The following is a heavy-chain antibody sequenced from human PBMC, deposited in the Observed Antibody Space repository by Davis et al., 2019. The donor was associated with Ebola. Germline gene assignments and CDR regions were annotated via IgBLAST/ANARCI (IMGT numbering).Heavy chain of an antibody. CDR2: IYPGDSDT. Sequence: GESLKISCKGSGYSFTSYWIGWVRQMPGKGLEWMGIIYPGDSDTRYSPSFQGQVTISADKSISTAYLQWSSLKASDTAMYYCARRVYSSSWYYYGMDVWGQGTTVTVSS. J-gene: IGHJ6*02. V-gene: IGHV5-51*01. CDR1: GYSFTSYW. CDR3: ARRVYSSSWYYYGMDV. D-gene: IGHD6-13*01.